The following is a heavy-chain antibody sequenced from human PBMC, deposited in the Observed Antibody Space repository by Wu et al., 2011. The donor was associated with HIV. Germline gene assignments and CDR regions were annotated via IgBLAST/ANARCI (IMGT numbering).Heavy chain of an antibody. J-gene: IGHJ2*01. CDR3: ARKTVGDVSGDNRGFFFDL. CDR2: IIPNSGTT. CDR1: GDSLTKYA. D-gene: IGHD4-17*01. Sequence: QVQLVQSGAEVKKPGASVKVSCKTSGDSLTKYAFSWVRQAPGQGLEWMGGIIPNSGTTNYARKFQGRVSFYRTRELAIAYMDLRNLRFDDTAVYFCARKTVGDVSGDNRGFFFDLWGRGSRVIVSS. V-gene: IGHV1-69*01.